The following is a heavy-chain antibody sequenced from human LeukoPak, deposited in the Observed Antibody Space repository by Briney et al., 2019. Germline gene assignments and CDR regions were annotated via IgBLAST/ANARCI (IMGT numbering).Heavy chain of an antibody. CDR3: ARLPPYYYDSSGYYAY. J-gene: IGHJ4*02. CDR1: GGTFSSYA. CDR2: IIPIFGTA. Sequence: ASVKVSCKASGGTFSSYAISWVRQAPGQGLEWMGGIIPIFGTANYAQKLQGRVTMTTDTSTSTAYMELRSLRSDDTAVYYCARLPPYYYDSSGYYAYWGQGTLVTVSS. D-gene: IGHD3-22*01. V-gene: IGHV1-69*05.